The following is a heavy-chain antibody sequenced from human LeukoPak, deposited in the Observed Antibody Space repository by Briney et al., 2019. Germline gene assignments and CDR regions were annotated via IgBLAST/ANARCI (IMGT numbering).Heavy chain of an antibody. D-gene: IGHD6-13*01. CDR2: IRYDGTNK. CDR3: AKDSSSWSPHYFDY. Sequence: GGSLRLSCAASGFTFSSYGMHWVRQAPGKGLEWVAFIRYDGTNKYYVDSVKGRFTISRDNSKNTQYLQMNSLRGEDMAVYYCAKDSSSWSPHYFDYWGQGTLVTVSS. V-gene: IGHV3-30*02. CDR1: GFTFSSYG. J-gene: IGHJ4*02.